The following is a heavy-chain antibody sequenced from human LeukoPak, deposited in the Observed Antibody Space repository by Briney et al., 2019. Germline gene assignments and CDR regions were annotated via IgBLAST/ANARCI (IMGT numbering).Heavy chain of an antibody. CDR2: ISSSSSSTM. CDR1: GFTFSTYS. V-gene: IGHV3-48*01. CDR3: ARLQGSGNFSSFDY. D-gene: IGHD3-10*01. J-gene: IGHJ4*02. Sequence: QSGGSLRLSCAASGFTFSTYSMNWVRQAPGKGLEWVSYISSSSSSTMYYADSVKGRCTISRDNAKNSLSLQMYSLRAEDTAVYYCARLQGSGNFSSFDYWGQGTLVTVSS.